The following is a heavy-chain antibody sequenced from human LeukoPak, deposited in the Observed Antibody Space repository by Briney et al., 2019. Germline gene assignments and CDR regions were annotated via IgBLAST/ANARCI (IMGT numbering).Heavy chain of an antibody. CDR2: IYHSGST. J-gene: IGHJ4*02. CDR1: GYSISRGFY. V-gene: IGHV4-38-2*02. CDR3: ARDSGFSSSWYGRQPDY. D-gene: IGHD6-13*01. Sequence: PSETLSLTCAFSGYSISRGFYWGWIRQPPGKGLEWIGSIYHSGSTYYNPSLRSRVTISVDTSKNQLSLKLSSVTAADTAVYYCARDSGFSSSWYGRQPDYWGQGTLVTVSS.